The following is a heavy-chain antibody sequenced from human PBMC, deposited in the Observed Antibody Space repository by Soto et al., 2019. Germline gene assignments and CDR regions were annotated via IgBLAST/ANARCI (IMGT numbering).Heavy chain of an antibody. CDR3: ARTLYSSGLQPY. J-gene: IGHJ4*02. D-gene: IGHD6-19*01. CDR1: GFTFSYYW. Sequence: EVQLVESGGGLVQPGGSLRLSCAASGFTFSYYWMHWVRQAAGKGPVYISRINSDGSSRTYADSVKGRFTISRDNAKNTLYLQMNSLRDEDTAVYYCARTLYSSGLQPYWGQGTLVTVSS. V-gene: IGHV3-74*03. CDR2: INSDGSSR.